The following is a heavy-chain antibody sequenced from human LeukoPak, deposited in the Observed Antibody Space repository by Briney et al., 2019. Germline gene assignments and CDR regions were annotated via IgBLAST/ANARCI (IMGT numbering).Heavy chain of an antibody. J-gene: IGHJ4*02. V-gene: IGHV4-38-2*01. D-gene: IGHD3-10*01. CDR1: GYSITSGYY. Sequence: SETLSLTCAVSGYSITSGYYWGWIRQPPGKGLGLIGSIYHSGSTYYNPSLNSRVTLSVDTSKNQFSLKLSSVTAADTAVYYCARHGAFYYGSGSSGFDYWGQGTLVTVSS. CDR3: ARHGAFYYGSGSSGFDY. CDR2: IYHSGST.